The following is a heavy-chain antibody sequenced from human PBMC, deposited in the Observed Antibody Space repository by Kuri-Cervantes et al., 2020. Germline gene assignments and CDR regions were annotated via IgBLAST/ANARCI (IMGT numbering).Heavy chain of an antibody. CDR1: GGSISSGGYS. D-gene: IGHD3-16*01. CDR3: ALGDYYYYGMDV. CDR2: IYHSGST. V-gene: IGHV4-30-2*02. Sequence: SQTLSLTCGVSGGSISSGGYSWNWSRQPPGKGLEWIGNIYHSGSTFYNPSLKSRVTISVDTSKNQFSLKLSSVTAADTAVYYCALGDYYYYGMDVWGQGTTVTVSS. J-gene: IGHJ6*02.